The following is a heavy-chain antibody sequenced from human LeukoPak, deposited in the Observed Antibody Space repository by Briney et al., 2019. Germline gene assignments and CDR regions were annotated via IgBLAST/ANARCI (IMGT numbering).Heavy chain of an antibody. CDR1: GFTFSSYS. J-gene: IGHJ5*02. Sequence: PGGSLRLSCAASGFTFSSYSMNWVRQAPGKGLEWVSSISSSSSYIYYADSVKGRFTISRDNAKNSLYLQVNSLRAEDTAVYYCARNDRDTFLARGPRHFDPWGQGTLVTVSS. D-gene: IGHD2/OR15-2a*01. CDR2: ISSSSSYI. V-gene: IGHV3-21*01. CDR3: ARNDRDTFLARGPRHFDP.